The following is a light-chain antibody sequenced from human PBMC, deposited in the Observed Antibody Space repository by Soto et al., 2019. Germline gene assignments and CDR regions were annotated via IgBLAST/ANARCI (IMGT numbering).Light chain of an antibody. CDR1: QGISSY. CDR3: QQLNSYPRT. J-gene: IGKJ3*01. CDR2: GAS. V-gene: IGKV1-9*01. Sequence: IPLTQSPSSLSASVGDRVTITCRASQGISSYLAWYQQKPGEAPKLLIHGASTLQSGVPSRFSGSGSGTDFTLTISSLQPEDFATYYCQQLNSYPRTFGPGTKVDIK.